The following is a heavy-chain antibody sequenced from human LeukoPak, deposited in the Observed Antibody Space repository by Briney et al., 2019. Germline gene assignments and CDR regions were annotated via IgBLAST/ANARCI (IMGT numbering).Heavy chain of an antibody. CDR2: IKKDGSEK. CDR1: GFTFSHYW. V-gene: IGHV3-7*01. J-gene: IGHJ6*03. CDR3: ARGDCSGGSCYLKYMDV. D-gene: IGHD2-15*01. Sequence: GGSLRLSCAASGFTFSHYWMSWVRQAPGKGLEWVANIKKDGSEKYYVDSVKDRFTISRDNAKNSLYLQMTSLRAEDTAVYYCARGDCSGGSCYLKYMDVWGKGTTVTISS.